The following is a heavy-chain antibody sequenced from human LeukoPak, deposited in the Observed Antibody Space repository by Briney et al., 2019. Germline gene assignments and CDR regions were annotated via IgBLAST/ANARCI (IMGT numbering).Heavy chain of an antibody. CDR1: GDSISSDKW. CDR2: FHQSVST. Sequence: PSETLSLTCAVSGDSISSDKWWSWVRQPPGKGLEYIGEFHQSVSTNYNPSLKSRLTISVDNSKNQFSLKLGSVTAAGTAVYYCASIAYPITWGQGTLVTVSS. V-gene: IGHV4-4*02. CDR3: ASIAYPIT. D-gene: IGHD2-21*01. J-gene: IGHJ5*02.